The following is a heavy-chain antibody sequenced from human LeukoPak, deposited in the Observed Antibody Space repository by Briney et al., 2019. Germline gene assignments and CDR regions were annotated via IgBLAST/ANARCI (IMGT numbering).Heavy chain of an antibody. Sequence: GGSLRLSCAASGFTCEVYAMHWVRQVPGKGREWVSLISGDGCSTYYADSVKGRFTISRDNSKNSLYLQMNSLRTEDTALYYCGKDIYSRRGSYFEHWGQGTLVTVSS. CDR3: GKDIYSRRGSYFEH. D-gene: IGHD2-15*01. CDR2: ISGDGCST. CDR1: GFTCEVYA. J-gene: IGHJ1*01. V-gene: IGHV3-43*02.